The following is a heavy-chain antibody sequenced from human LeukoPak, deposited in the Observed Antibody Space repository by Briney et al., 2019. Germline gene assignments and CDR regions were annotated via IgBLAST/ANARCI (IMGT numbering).Heavy chain of an antibody. CDR2: IIPIFGTA. V-gene: IGHV1-69*06. Sequence: SPKVSCTASGGTFTSYAISWVPPGPGQGLEWMGGIIPIFGTANNAQKFQGRVTITADKSTSTAYMELSSLRSEDTAVYYCARDGVEWMNAAMNYYYYGMDVWGKGTTVTVSS. D-gene: IGHD5-18*01. CDR1: GGTFTSYA. CDR3: ARDGVEWMNAAMNYYYYGMDV. J-gene: IGHJ6*04.